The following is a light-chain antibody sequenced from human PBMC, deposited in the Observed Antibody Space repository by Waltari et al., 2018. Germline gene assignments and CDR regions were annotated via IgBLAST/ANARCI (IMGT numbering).Light chain of an antibody. CDR2: DAS. Sequence: EIVFTQSPATLSLSPGERATLSCRASQSVSSYLAWYQQKPGQAPRLLIYDASTRAAGIPARFSGSGSVTEFTLTISSLEPEDFAVYYCQQRSNSFAFGPGTRVDIK. J-gene: IGKJ3*01. CDR1: QSVSSY. CDR3: QQRSNSFA. V-gene: IGKV3-11*01.